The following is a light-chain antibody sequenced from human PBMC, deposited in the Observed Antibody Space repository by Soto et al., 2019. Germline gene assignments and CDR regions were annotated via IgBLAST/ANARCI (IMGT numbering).Light chain of an antibody. V-gene: IGLV2-23*01. Sequence: QSALTQPASVGGSPGQSSTISCTGTSSDVGSYNIVSWYQQHPGKAPKLMIYEGSKRPSGVSNRFSGSKSGNTASLTISGLQAEDEADYYCCSYAGSSTSVVFGGGTKLTVL. CDR3: CSYAGSSTSVV. CDR1: SSDVGSYNI. CDR2: EGS. J-gene: IGLJ2*01.